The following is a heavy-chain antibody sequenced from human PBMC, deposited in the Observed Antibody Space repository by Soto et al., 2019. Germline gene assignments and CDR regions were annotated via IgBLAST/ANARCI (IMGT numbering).Heavy chain of an antibody. CDR3: AGILWSGESPVNL. CDR1: GGSISRSNYY. CDR2: IYYSGST. V-gene: IGHV4-39*01. Sequence: QLQLQESGPGLVKPSETLSLICTVSGGSISRSNYYWAWIRQPPGKGLEWISSIYYSGSTCYNTPXXXRXXISVATSKNQFSLKLSSMTAADTSVYYSAGILWSGESPVNLWGQGTLITVSS. D-gene: IGHD3-10*01. J-gene: IGHJ5*02.